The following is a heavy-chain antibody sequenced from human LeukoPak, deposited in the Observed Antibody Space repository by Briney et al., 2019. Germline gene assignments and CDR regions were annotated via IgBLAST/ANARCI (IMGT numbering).Heavy chain of an antibody. CDR3: ARESSWIDY. CDR2: TYYRSKWNN. D-gene: IGHD5-12*01. J-gene: IGHJ4*02. CDR1: GDSVSSNRVA. V-gene: IGHV6-1*01. Sequence: SQTLSLTCAISGDSVSSNRVAWNWIRQSPSRGLEWLGRTYYRSKWNNDYAVSVKSRIIINPDTSKNQFSLLLNSVTPEDTAVYYCARESSWIDYWGQGTLVTVSS.